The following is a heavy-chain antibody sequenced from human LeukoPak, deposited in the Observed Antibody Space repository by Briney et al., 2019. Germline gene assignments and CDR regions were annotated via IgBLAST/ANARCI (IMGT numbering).Heavy chain of an antibody. Sequence: ASVKVSCKASGGTFSSYAISWVRQAPGQGLEWMERIIPIFGIANYAQKFQGRVTITADKSTSTAYMELSSLRSEDTAVYYCARARDGAGYCSSTSCHYYFDYWGQGTLVTVSS. CDR1: GGTFSSYA. J-gene: IGHJ4*02. D-gene: IGHD2-2*01. CDR2: IIPIFGIA. CDR3: ARARDGAGYCSSTSCHYYFDY. V-gene: IGHV1-69*04.